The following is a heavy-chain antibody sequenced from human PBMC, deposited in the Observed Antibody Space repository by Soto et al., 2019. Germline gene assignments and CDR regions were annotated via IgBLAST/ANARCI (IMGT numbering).Heavy chain of an antibody. V-gene: IGHV3-21*01. CDR2: ISSSSSYI. Sequence: GGSLRLSCAASGFTFSSYSMNWVRQAPGKGLEWVSSISSSSSYIYYADSVKGRFTISRDNAKNSLYLQMNSLRAEDTAVYYCARATGYCSGGSCYTYWYFDLWGRGTLVTLSS. CDR3: ARATGYCSGGSCYTYWYFDL. D-gene: IGHD2-15*01. CDR1: GFTFSSYS. J-gene: IGHJ2*01.